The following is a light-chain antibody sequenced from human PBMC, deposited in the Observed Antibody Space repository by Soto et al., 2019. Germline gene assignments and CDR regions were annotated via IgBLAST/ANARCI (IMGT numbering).Light chain of an antibody. Sequence: QSALTQPASVSGSPGQSITISCTGTSSDVGSYHLVSWYQQHPGEAPKLMIYGGTKRPSGVSNRFSGSKSGNTASLTISGLQAEDEADYYFCSYAGITTYYVFGTGTKLTVL. V-gene: IGLV2-23*01. CDR1: SSDVGSYHL. J-gene: IGLJ1*01. CDR3: CSYAGITTYYV. CDR2: GGT.